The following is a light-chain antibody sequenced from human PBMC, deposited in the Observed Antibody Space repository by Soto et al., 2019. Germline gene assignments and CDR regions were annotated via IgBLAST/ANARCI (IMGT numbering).Light chain of an antibody. J-gene: IGKJ1*01. CDR2: DAS. V-gene: IGKV1-5*01. Sequence: DIQMTQSPSTLSASVGDGVTITCRASQSISNRLAWYQQKPGEAPKYLIYDASTLDSGAPSRFSVSGSGTEFTLSISSLQPDDFATYYCQQYNIYPWTCGQGTKVEI. CDR3: QQYNIYPWT. CDR1: QSISNR.